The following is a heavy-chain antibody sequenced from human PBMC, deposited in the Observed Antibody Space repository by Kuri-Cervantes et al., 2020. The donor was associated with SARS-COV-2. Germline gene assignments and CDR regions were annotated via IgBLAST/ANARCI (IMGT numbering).Heavy chain of an antibody. CDR1: GFTFSSYS. CDR2: INPDGSYT. Sequence: GESLKISCAASGFTFSSYSMNWVRQAPGKGLVWVSRINPDGSYTNNADSVKGRFTLSRDNAKNMLFLQMNSLRAEDTAVYYCARVRSGSRKAYYYGMDVWGQGTTVTVSS. D-gene: IGHD1-26*01. V-gene: IGHV3-74*01. J-gene: IGHJ6*02. CDR3: ARVRSGSRKAYYYGMDV.